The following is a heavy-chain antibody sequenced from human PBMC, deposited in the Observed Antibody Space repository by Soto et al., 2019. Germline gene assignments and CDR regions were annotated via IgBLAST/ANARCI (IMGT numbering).Heavy chain of an antibody. D-gene: IGHD2-2*02. J-gene: IGHJ4*02. CDR2: ISAYNGNT. CDR1: GYTLTRYG. Sequence: ASVKVACKAPGYTLTRYGISWVRHAPGQGLEWMGWISAYNGNTNYAQKLQGRVTMTTDTSTSTAYMELRSLRSDDTAVYYCAREDVVVPAAIDYWGQGTLVTVSS. CDR3: AREDVVVPAAIDY. V-gene: IGHV1-18*01.